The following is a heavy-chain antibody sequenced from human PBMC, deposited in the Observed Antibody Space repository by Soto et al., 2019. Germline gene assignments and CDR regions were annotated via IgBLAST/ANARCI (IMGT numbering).Heavy chain of an antibody. Sequence: QVQLQQWGAGLLKPSETLSLTCAVYGGFVSSGSYYWSWIRQPPGKGLEWIGEMSHSGGTHFNPPLRSRVTTPLDTSKKQFSRKMSSVTAADTALDYCARVERGTATTVVDAFDIWGPGTMVTVSS. D-gene: IGHD1-1*01. J-gene: IGHJ3*02. CDR2: MSHSGGT. CDR3: ARVERGTATTVVDAFDI. CDR1: GGFVSSGSYY. V-gene: IGHV4-34*01.